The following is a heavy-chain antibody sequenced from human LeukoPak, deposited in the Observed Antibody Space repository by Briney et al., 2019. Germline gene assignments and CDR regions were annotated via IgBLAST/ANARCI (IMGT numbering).Heavy chain of an antibody. Sequence: GGSLRLSCAASGFTFSGYAMSWVRQAPGKGLEWVSAISGSGGSTYYADSVKGRFTISRDNSKNTLYLQMNSLRAEDTAVYYCARDQMGDSQSFDYWGQGTLVTVSS. D-gene: IGHD3-16*01. J-gene: IGHJ4*02. V-gene: IGHV3-23*01. CDR3: ARDQMGDSQSFDY. CDR2: ISGSGGST. CDR1: GFTFSGYA.